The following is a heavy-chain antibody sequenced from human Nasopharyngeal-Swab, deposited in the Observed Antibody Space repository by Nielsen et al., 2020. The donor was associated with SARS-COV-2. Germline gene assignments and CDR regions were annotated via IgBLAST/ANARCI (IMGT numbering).Heavy chain of an antibody. CDR1: GFPFSTPA. Sequence: GSLTLSCAASGFPFSTPAMTWIRQAPGKGLEWVSSLGVGGGPTYYADSAKGRFTISSDNSKNTLYLQMNSLRAEDTAVYYCAKDYDIGYWGQGTLVTVSS. J-gene: IGHJ4*02. D-gene: IGHD3-9*01. CDR3: AKDYDIGY. V-gene: IGHV3-23*01. CDR2: LGVGGGPT.